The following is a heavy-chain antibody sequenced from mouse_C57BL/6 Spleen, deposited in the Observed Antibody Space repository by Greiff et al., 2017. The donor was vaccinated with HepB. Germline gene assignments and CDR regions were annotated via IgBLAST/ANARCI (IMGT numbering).Heavy chain of an antibody. CDR3: ARVLDSSGYEFAY. D-gene: IGHD3-2*02. Sequence: EVQLQESGAELVQPGASVKLSCTASGFNIKDYYMHWVKQRTEQGLEWIGRIDPEDGETKYAPKFQVKATITADTSSNTAYLQLSSLTSEDTAVYYCARVLDSSGYEFAYWGQGTLVTVSA. CDR2: IDPEDGET. J-gene: IGHJ3*01. CDR1: GFNIKDYY. V-gene: IGHV14-2*01.